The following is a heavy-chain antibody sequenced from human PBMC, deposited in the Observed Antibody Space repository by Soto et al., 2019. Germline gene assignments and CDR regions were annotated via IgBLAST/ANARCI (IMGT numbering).Heavy chain of an antibody. CDR1: GYSFSNYW. D-gene: IGHD3-22*01. Sequence: GESLKISCKASGYSFSNYWIGWVRQMPGKGLEWMGTIYPGDFDTRYSPSFQGQVTISADKAISTAHLQWSSLKGSDTAMYYCVRHGRSYYDSSGSPYWGQGTLVTVSS. V-gene: IGHV5-51*01. J-gene: IGHJ4*02. CDR2: IYPGDFDT. CDR3: VRHGRSYYDSSGSPY.